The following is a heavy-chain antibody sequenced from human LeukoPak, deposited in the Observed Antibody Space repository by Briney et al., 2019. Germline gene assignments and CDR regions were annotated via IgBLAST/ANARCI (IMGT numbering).Heavy chain of an antibody. J-gene: IGHJ4*02. CDR2: ISGSGGST. CDR1: GFTFSSYA. Sequence: GGSLRLSCAASGFTFSSYAMSWVRQAPGKGLEWVSAISGSGGSTYYADSVKGRFTISRDNSKNTLYLQMNSLRAEDTAVYYCAKTPNSYSSSWYFSPPPHQDWGQGTLVTVSS. D-gene: IGHD6-13*01. V-gene: IGHV3-23*01. CDR3: AKTPNSYSSSWYFSPPPHQD.